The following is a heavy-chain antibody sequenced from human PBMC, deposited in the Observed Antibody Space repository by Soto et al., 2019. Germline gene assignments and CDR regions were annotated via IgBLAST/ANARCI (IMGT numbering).Heavy chain of an antibody. CDR2: ISYDGSNK. V-gene: IGHV3-30-3*01. Sequence: QVQLVESGGGVVQPGRSLRLSCAASGFTFSSYAMHWVRQAPGKGLEWVAVISYDGSNKYYADSVKGRFTTSRDNSRTALYRQMNSLRGEDTDLYYCASVLSGSSSGGGVVYYGMDVWGQGTTVTVSS. CDR1: GFTFSSYA. J-gene: IGHJ6*02. CDR3: ASVLSGSSSGGGVVYYGMDV. D-gene: IGHD6-6*01.